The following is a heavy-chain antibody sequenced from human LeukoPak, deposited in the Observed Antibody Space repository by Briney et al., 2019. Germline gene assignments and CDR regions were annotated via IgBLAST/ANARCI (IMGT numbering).Heavy chain of an antibody. CDR1: GGSISSSGYY. CDR2: IFYSGST. Sequence: SETLSLTCTVSGGSISSSGYYWGWIRQPPGKGLEWIGSIFYSGSTYYNPSLKSRITISVDTSKNQYSLKLSSVTAAETAVYYCARHRISVSGPGSAFDIWGQGTMVTVSS. D-gene: IGHD6-19*01. V-gene: IGHV4-39*01. J-gene: IGHJ3*02. CDR3: ARHRISVSGPGSAFDI.